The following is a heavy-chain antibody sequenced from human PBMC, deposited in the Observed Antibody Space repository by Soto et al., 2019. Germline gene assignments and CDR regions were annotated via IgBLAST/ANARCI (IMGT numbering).Heavy chain of an antibody. CDR3: AREGSRPYYYYGMDV. J-gene: IGHJ6*02. V-gene: IGHV1-18*01. D-gene: IGHD2-15*01. CDR2: ISTYNGDT. CDR1: GYSFTTYG. Sequence: QVQLVQSGAEVKKPGASVKVSCKASGYSFTTYGIAWVRQAPGQGLEWMGWISTYNGDTDYAKKLQGRVIMTTDTSTRTAYMELRSLRSDDTAVYYCAREGSRPYYYYGMDVWGQGTTVSVSS.